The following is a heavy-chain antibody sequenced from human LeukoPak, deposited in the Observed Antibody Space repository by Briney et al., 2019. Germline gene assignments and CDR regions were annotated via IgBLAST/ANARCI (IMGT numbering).Heavy chain of an antibody. J-gene: IGHJ4*02. Sequence: GASVKVSCKASEYTFTSYGISWVRQAPGQGLEWMGWISAYNGNTNYAQKLQGRVTMTTDTSTSTAYMELRSLRSDDTAVYYCASSFRGTIAGYWGQGTLVTVSS. CDR2: ISAYNGNT. CDR1: EYTFTSYG. V-gene: IGHV1-18*01. CDR3: ASSFRGTIAGY. D-gene: IGHD2-15*01.